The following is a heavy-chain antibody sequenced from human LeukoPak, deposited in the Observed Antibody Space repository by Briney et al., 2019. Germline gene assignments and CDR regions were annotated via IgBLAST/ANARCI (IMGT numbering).Heavy chain of an antibody. J-gene: IGHJ4*02. Sequence: SVKASCKASGGTFSSYAISWVRQAPGQGLEWMGGIIPIFGTANYAQKFQGRVTITADESTSTAYMELSSLRSEDTAVYYCARGSWYGGSQYYFDYWGQGTLVTVSS. D-gene: IGHD1-26*01. CDR2: IIPIFGTA. CDR1: GGTFSSYA. CDR3: ARGSWYGGSQYYFDY. V-gene: IGHV1-69*13.